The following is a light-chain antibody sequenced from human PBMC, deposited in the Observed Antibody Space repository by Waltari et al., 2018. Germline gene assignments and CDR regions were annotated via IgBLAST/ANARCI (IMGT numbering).Light chain of an antibody. V-gene: IGKV2-28*01. Sequence: DIVMTQSPLSLPVIPGEPASISCRSSQSLLHSNGYNYLDWYLQKPGQSPQLLFYLSSNRASGVPDRFSGSGSGTDFTLKISRVEAEDVGVYYCMQALQTPRTFGQGAKVEIK. CDR2: LSS. CDR1: QSLLHSNGYNY. J-gene: IGKJ1*01. CDR3: MQALQTPRT.